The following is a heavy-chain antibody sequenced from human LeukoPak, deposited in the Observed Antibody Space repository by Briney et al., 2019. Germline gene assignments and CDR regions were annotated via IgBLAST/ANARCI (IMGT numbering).Heavy chain of an antibody. V-gene: IGHV4-31*03. CDR2: IYYSGST. Sequence: SETLSLTCTVSGGSISSGGYYWSWIRQHPGKGLEWIGYIYYSGSTYYNPSLKSRVTISVDTSKNPFSLKLSSVTAAATAVYYCARDHSYYYYMDVWGKGTTVTVSS. CDR3: ARDHSYYYYMDV. J-gene: IGHJ6*03. CDR1: GGSISSGGYY.